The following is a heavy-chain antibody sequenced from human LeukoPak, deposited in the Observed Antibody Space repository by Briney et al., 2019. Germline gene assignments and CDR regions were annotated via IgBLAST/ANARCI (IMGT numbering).Heavy chain of an antibody. J-gene: IGHJ6*03. CDR3: ASICSSTSCYTYYYYYMDV. CDR2: ISSSGSTI. V-gene: IGHV3-48*03. CDR1: GFTFSSYE. D-gene: IGHD2-2*02. Sequence: PGGSLRLSCAASGFTFSSYEMNWVRQAPGEGLEWVSYISSSGSTIYYADSVKGRFTISRDNAKNSLYLQMNSLRAEDTAVYYCASICSSTSCYTYYYYYMDVWGKGTTVTVSS.